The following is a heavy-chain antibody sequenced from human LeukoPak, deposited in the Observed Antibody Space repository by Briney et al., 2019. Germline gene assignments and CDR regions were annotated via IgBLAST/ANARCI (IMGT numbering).Heavy chain of an antibody. CDR1: GFTVRSNY. D-gene: IGHD3-22*01. CDR3: AREDYYFDSSGTHYFDY. Sequence: PGGSLRLSCAASGFTVRSNYMSWVRQAPGKGLEWVSVIYSGGSTYHADSVKGRFTISRDDSKNTLFLQMNSLRAEDTAVYYRAREDYYFDSSGTHYFDYWGQGTLVTVSS. J-gene: IGHJ4*02. V-gene: IGHV3-66*01. CDR2: IYSGGST.